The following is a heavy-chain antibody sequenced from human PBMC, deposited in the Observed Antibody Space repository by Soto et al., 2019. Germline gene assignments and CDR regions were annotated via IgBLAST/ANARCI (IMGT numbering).Heavy chain of an antibody. CDR1: GYTFTSYG. CDR2: ISAYNGNI. Sequence: QVQLVQSGAEVKKPGASVKVSCKASGYTFTSYGISWVRQAPGQGLEWLGRISAYNGNINYAQKLQGRVTMTTDTSTSTAYMELRSLRSDDTAVYYCARDRGYNWNYGWFDPWGQGTLVTVSS. CDR3: ARDRGYNWNYGWFDP. J-gene: IGHJ5*02. V-gene: IGHV1-18*01. D-gene: IGHD1-7*01.